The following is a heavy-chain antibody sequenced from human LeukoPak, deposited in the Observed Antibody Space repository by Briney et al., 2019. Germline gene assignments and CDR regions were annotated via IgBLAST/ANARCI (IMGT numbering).Heavy chain of an antibody. D-gene: IGHD2-2*01. CDR3: AREYCSSTSCYQGNWFDP. CDR1: GYTFTSYD. J-gene: IGHJ5*02. CDR2: MNPNSGNT. Sequence: GASVKVSCKASGYTFTSYDINWVRQATGQGLEWMGWMNPNSGNTGYAQKFQGRVTITRNTSISTAYMELSSLRSEDTAVYYCAREYCSSTSCYQGNWFDPGAREPWSPSPQ. V-gene: IGHV1-8*03.